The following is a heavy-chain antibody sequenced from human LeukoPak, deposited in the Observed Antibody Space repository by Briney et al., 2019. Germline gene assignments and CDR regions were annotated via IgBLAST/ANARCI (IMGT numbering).Heavy chain of an antibody. J-gene: IGHJ6*02. CDR2: IYYSGST. CDR1: GGSVSSYY. Sequence: SETLSLTCTVSGGSVSSYYWSWIWQPPGKGLEWIGYIYYSGSTNYNPSLKSRVTISVDTSKNQFSLKLSSVTAADTAVYYCARRARVAGTPNYYYYGMDVWGQGTTVTVSS. V-gene: IGHV4-59*08. CDR3: ARRARVAGTPNYYYYGMDV. D-gene: IGHD6-19*01.